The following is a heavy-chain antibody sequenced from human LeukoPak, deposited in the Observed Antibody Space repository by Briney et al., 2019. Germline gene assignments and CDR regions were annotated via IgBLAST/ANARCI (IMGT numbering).Heavy chain of an antibody. CDR1: GFTFSNYW. J-gene: IGHJ3*02. CDR2: IRHDGSER. Sequence: GGSLRLSCVASGFTFSNYWMNWVRQDPGKGLEWVANIRHDGSERYYVDSVKGRFTISRDNAKNSLYLQMNSLRGEDTAVYYCARGQVTSVTGLASFDIWGQGTMITVSS. D-gene: IGHD4-17*01. V-gene: IGHV3-7*04. CDR3: ARGQVTSVTGLASFDI.